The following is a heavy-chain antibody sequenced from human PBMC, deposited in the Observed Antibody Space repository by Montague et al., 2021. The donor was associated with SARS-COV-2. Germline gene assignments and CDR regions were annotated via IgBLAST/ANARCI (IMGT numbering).Heavy chain of an antibody. J-gene: IGHJ4*02. Sequence: SLRLSCAASGFTFSSYSMNWVRQAPGKGLEWVSSISSSSSYIYYADSVKGRFTISRDNAKDSLYLQMNSLRAEDTAVYYCARGHYYDSSGYHYWGQGTLVTVSS. CDR3: ARGHYYDSSGYHY. V-gene: IGHV3-21*01. D-gene: IGHD3-22*01. CDR1: GFTFSSYS. CDR2: ISSSSSYI.